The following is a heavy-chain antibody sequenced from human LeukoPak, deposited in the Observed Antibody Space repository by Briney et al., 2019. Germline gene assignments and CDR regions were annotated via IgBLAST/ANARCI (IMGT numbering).Heavy chain of an antibody. CDR2: LYHSGST. Sequence: SETLSLTCIVSDYSISSGYYWGWIRQPPGKGLEWIGNLYHSGSTYYNPSLKSRVTISVDTSKNQFSLKLTSVSAADTAVYFCARGAGGWAGYFDYWGQGTLVTVSS. CDR3: ARGAGGWAGYFDY. D-gene: IGHD6-19*01. J-gene: IGHJ4*02. CDR1: DYSISSGYY. V-gene: IGHV4-38-2*02.